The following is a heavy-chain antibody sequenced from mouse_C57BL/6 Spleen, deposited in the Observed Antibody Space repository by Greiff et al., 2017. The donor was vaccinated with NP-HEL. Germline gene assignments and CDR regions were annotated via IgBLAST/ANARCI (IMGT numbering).Heavy chain of an antibody. D-gene: IGHD2-4*01. CDR2: IYPGSGNT. Sequence: QVQLQQSGPELVKPGASVKISCKASGYSFTSYYIHWVKQRPGQGLEWIGWIYPGSGNTKYNEKFKGKATLTADTSSSTAYMQLSSLTSEDSAVYYCARWDYDYDWFAYWGQGTLVTVSA. J-gene: IGHJ3*01. CDR1: GYSFTSYY. V-gene: IGHV1-66*01. CDR3: ARWDYDYDWFAY.